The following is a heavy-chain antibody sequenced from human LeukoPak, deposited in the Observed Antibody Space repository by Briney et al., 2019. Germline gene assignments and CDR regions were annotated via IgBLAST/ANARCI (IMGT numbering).Heavy chain of an antibody. CDR3: ARLSAL. Sequence: ASVKVSCKTSGYPFSDYYIHWIRQASGQGLESMGWINPKNGDTKYAQRSQGRLTITMDTSIDTVYMELRSLRYDDTAVYYCARLSALWGQGTLVSVSS. CDR1: GYPFSDYY. V-gene: IGHV1-2*02. CDR2: INPKNGDT. J-gene: IGHJ4*02.